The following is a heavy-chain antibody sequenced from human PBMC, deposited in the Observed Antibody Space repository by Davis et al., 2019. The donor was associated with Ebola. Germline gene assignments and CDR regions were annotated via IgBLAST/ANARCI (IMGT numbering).Heavy chain of an antibody. J-gene: IGHJ6*04. D-gene: IGHD1-26*01. CDR1: GGTFSSYA. V-gene: IGHV1-69*13. Sequence: SVKVSCKASGGTFSSYAISWVRQAPGQGLEWMGGIIPMFGTVNYAQKFQGRVTITADESTSTVYMDLSSLRSEDTAVYYCARLNLGARGVHYYGMNVWGKGTTVTVSS. CDR2: IIPMFGTV. CDR3: ARLNLGARGVHYYGMNV.